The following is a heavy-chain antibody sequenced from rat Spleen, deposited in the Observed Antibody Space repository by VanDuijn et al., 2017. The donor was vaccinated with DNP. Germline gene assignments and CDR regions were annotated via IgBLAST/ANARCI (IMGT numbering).Heavy chain of an antibody. V-gene: IGHV5-27*01. CDR3: TTEMADY. D-gene: IGHD1-12*02. CDR1: GFTFSHHY. CDR2: ISTGSGNT. J-gene: IGHJ2*01. Sequence: EVQLVESGGGLVQPGESLKLSCAASGFTFSHHYMAWVRQAPPKGLEWVASISTGSGNTYYRDSVKGRFTIFRDNAKSTLYLQMDSLRSEDTATYYCTTEMADYWGQGVMVTVSS.